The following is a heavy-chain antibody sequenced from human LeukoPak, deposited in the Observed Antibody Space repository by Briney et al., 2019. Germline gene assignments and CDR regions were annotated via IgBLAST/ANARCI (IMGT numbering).Heavy chain of an antibody. CDR2: VYYGGSI. V-gene: IGHV4-39*01. Sequence: PSETPSLTCTVSGGSISTSLYYWVWIRQSPGKGLEWIASVYYGGSIYYNPSLKSRATMAVDMSKNQFSLKLRSVTAADTAVYYCARLYGDYAWGQGTLVTVSS. D-gene: IGHD4-17*01. CDR1: GGSISTSLYY. J-gene: IGHJ5*02. CDR3: ARLYGDYA.